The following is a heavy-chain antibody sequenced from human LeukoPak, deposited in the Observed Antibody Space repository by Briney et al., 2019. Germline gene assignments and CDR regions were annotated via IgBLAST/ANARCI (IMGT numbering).Heavy chain of an antibody. CDR3: ARDKRTTFLGYFDY. CDR1: GYTFTGYY. CDR2: INPNSGGT. Sequence: ASVKVSCKAPGYTFTGYYMHWVRQAPGQGLEWMGWINPNSGGTNYARKFQGRVTMTRDTSISTAYMELSRLRSDDTAVYYCARDKRTTFLGYFDYWGQGTLVTVSS. D-gene: IGHD2/OR15-2a*01. V-gene: IGHV1-2*02. J-gene: IGHJ4*02.